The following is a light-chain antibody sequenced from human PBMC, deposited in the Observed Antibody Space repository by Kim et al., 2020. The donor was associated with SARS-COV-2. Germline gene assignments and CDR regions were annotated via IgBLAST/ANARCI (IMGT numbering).Light chain of an antibody. Sequence: ASVGDRVTITCRASQSISSWLAWYQQKPGKAPKLLIYKASSLESGVPSRFSGSGSGTEFTLTISSLQPDDFATYYCQQYNSYPLTIGGGTKVDIK. V-gene: IGKV1-5*03. J-gene: IGKJ4*01. CDR3: QQYNSYPLT. CDR2: KAS. CDR1: QSISSW.